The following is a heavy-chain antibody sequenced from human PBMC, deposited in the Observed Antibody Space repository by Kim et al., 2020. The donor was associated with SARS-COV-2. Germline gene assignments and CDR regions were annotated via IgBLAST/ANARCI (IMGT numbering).Heavy chain of an antibody. J-gene: IGHJ5*02. CDR1: GYTFTSYY. Sequence: ASVKVSCKASGYTFTSYYMHWVRQAPGQGLEWMGIINPSGGSTSYAQKFQGRVTMTRDTSTSTVYMELSSLRSEDTAVYYCAREDWGDCLFDPWGQGTPGHRLL. D-gene: IGHD2-21*02. CDR2: INPSGGST. CDR3: AREDWGDCLFDP. V-gene: IGHV1-46*01.